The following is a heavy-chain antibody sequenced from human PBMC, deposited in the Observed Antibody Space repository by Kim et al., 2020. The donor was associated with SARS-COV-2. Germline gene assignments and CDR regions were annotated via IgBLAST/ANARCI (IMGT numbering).Heavy chain of an antibody. CDR3: ARSVESSSWYQIDTSTQYNWFDP. J-gene: IGHJ5*02. Sequence: GGSLRLSCAASGFTFSSYAMHWVRQAPGKGLEWVAVISYDGSNKYYADSVKGRFTISRDNSKNTLYLQMNSLRAEDTAVYYCARSVESSSWYQIDTSTQYNWFDPWGQGTLVTVSS. CDR1: GFTFSSYA. CDR2: ISYDGSNK. D-gene: IGHD6-13*01. V-gene: IGHV3-30*04.